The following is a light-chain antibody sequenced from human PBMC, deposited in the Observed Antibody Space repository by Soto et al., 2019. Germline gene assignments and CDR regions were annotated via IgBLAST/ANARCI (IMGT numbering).Light chain of an antibody. V-gene: IGKV1-39*01. J-gene: IGKJ2*01. CDR3: QQSYSTPYT. CDR2: AAS. Sequence: DIQMTQSPSSLSASVGDRVTITCRASQSISSYLNWYPQKPGKAPKLLIYAASSLQSGVPSRFSGSGSGTDFTLNISSLQPEDFATYYCQQSYSTPYTFGQGTKLEIK. CDR1: QSISSY.